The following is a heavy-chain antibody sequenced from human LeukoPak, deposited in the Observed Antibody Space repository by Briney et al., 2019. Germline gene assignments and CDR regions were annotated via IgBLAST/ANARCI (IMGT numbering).Heavy chain of an antibody. CDR2: ISYDGSNK. V-gene: IGHV3-30-3*01. CDR1: GFTFSSYA. CDR3: ARVGKDSSSWILFDY. Sequence: PGRSLRLSCAASGFTFSSYAMHWVRQAPGKGLEWVAVISYDGSNKYYADSVKGRFTISRDNSKNTLYLQMNSLRAEDTAVYYYARVGKDSSSWILFDYWGQGTLVTVSS. J-gene: IGHJ4*02. D-gene: IGHD6-13*01.